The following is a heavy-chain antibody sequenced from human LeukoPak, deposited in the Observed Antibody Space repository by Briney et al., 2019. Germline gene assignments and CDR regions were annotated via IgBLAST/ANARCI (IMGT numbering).Heavy chain of an antibody. V-gene: IGHV5-51*01. CDR2: IYPGDSDT. D-gene: IGHD2-2*01. CDR1: GYSFTSYW. J-gene: IGHJ4*02. CDR3: ARGPWIVVVPAAPFDY. Sequence: GESLKIFCKGSGYSFTSYWIGWVRQMPGKGLEWMGIIYPGDSDTRYSPSFQGQVTISADKSISTAYLQWSSLKASDTAMYYCARGPWIVVVPAAPFDYWGQGTLVTVSS.